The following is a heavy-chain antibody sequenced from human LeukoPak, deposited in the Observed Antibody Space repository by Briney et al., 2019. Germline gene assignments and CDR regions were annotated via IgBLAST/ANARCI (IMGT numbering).Heavy chain of an antibody. V-gene: IGHV3-30-3*01. D-gene: IGHD3-10*01. J-gene: IGHJ4*02. CDR3: ARAGGSYYNYPYYFDY. CDR2: ISYDGSNK. Sequence: PGGSLRLSCAASGFTFSSYAMHWVRQAPGKGLEWVAVISYDGSNKYYADSVKGRFTISRDNSKNTLYLQMNSLRAEDTAVYYCARAGGSYYNYPYYFDYWGQGTLVTVSS. CDR1: GFTFSSYA.